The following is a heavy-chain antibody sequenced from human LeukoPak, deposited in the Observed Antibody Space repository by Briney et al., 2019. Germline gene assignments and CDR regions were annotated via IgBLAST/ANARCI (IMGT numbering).Heavy chain of an antibody. CDR1: GFTFDDYA. J-gene: IGHJ6*02. D-gene: IGHD2-15*01. Sequence: GGSLRLSCAAPGFTFDDYAMHWVRQAPGKGLEWVSLISGDGGSTYYADSVKGRFTISRDNSKNSLYLQMNSLRTEDTALYYCAKEIVVVVAATARQREYGMDVWGQGTTVTVSS. V-gene: IGHV3-43*02. CDR2: ISGDGGST. CDR3: AKEIVVVVAATARQREYGMDV.